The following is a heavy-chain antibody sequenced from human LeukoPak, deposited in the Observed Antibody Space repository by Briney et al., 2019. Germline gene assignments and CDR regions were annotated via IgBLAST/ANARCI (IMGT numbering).Heavy chain of an antibody. V-gene: IGHV4-39*01. Sequence: PSETLPLTCTVSGVSISSTSHAWGWSRQPPGKGLEWLGNIYNSGSSNYSPSLRSRVSISVDTSKNQFSLRLRSVTAADTAVYYCGRDTHLESWGQGSLVTVFS. J-gene: IGHJ4*02. CDR1: GVSISSTSHA. CDR2: IYNSGSS. CDR3: GRDTHLES.